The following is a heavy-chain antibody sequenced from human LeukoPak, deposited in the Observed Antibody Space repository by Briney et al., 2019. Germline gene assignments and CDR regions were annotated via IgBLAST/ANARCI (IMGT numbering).Heavy chain of an antibody. D-gene: IGHD3-3*01. CDR3: ARVSTIFGVVTNDY. J-gene: IGHJ4*02. CDR1: GYTFTGYY. Sequence: GASVKVSCKASGYTFTGYYVHWVRQAPGQGLEWMGWINPNSGGTNYAQKFQGRVTMTRDTSISTAYMELSRLRSDDTAVYYCARVSTIFGVVTNDYWGQGTLVTVSS. V-gene: IGHV1-2*02. CDR2: INPNSGGT.